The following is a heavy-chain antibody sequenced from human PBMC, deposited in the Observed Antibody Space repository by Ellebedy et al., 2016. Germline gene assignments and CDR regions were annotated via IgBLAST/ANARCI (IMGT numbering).Heavy chain of an antibody. CDR2: IRNKANGGTT. J-gene: IGHJ4*02. CDR1: GFTLSDHY. D-gene: IGHD3-22*01. Sequence: GESLKISCAASGFTLSDHYMDWVRQVPGKGLEWVGFIRNKANGGTTEYAASVKGRFTISRDDSKNSMYLQMNSLKTEDTAVYFCTRSHLSTSGHSYVGYWGQGTLVTVSS. V-gene: IGHV3-72*01. CDR3: TRSHLSTSGHSYVGY.